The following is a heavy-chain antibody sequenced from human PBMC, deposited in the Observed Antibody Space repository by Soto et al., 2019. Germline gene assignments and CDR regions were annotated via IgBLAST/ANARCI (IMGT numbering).Heavy chain of an antibody. Sequence: SETLSLTCTFSGCSISSSGYSWGWTRHPPGKGLEWIGSIYYSGSTSYNQSIKSRVNISVDTYKNKFYLKLSSVTDADTAVYYCARARRRRDGYTFSLFDYWGQGTLVTVSS. CDR1: GCSISSSGYS. V-gene: IGHV4-39*01. D-gene: IGHD5-12*01. CDR2: IYYSGST. CDR3: ARARRRRDGYTFSLFDY. J-gene: IGHJ4*02.